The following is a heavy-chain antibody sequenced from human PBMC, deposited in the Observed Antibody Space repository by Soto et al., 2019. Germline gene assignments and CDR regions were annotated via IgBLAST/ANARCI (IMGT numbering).Heavy chain of an antibody. CDR1: GYTFTSYA. D-gene: IGHD1-26*01. J-gene: IGHJ3*02. Sequence: ASVKVSCKAPGYTFTSYAMHWVRQAPGQRLEWMGWINAGNGNTKYSQKFQGRVTITRDTSASTAYMELSSLRSEDTAVYYCARIQWELFTDDAFDIWGQGTMVTVSS. CDR3: ARIQWELFTDDAFDI. V-gene: IGHV1-3*01. CDR2: INAGNGNT.